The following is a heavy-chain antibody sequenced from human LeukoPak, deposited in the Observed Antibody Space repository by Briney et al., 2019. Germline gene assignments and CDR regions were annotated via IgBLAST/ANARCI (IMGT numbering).Heavy chain of an antibody. Sequence: SETLSLTCAVYGGSFSGYYWSWIRQPPGKGLEWIGEINHSGSTNYNPSLKSRVTISVDTSKNQFSLKLSSVTAADTAVYYCAGTNKDCGGDCYSGDIAFDIWGQGTMVTVSS. V-gene: IGHV4-34*01. CDR2: INHSGST. J-gene: IGHJ3*02. CDR3: AGTNKDCGGDCYSGDIAFDI. D-gene: IGHD2-21*02. CDR1: GGSFSGYY.